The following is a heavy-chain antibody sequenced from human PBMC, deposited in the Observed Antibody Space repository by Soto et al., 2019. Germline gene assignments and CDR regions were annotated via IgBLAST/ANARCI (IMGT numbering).Heavy chain of an antibody. Sequence: QVQLQESGPRLVKPSETLSLTCNVSGGSISNNYWTWIRQPAGKGLEWIGRIYSNGRTNFNPSLKGGNRISKDTYRNKSTLRPTSVPAADAAVTYGARGSLAAYDHWGQGTLVPVPS. CDR3: ARGSLAAYDH. CDR2: IYSNGRT. J-gene: IGHJ5*02. CDR1: GGSISNNY. V-gene: IGHV4-4*07.